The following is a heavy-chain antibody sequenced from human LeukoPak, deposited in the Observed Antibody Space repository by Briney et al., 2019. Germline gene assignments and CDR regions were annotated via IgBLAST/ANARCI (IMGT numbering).Heavy chain of an antibody. V-gene: IGHV4-59*01. J-gene: IGHJ4*02. CDR3: ARYITIFDY. D-gene: IGHD3-3*01. Sequence: SETLSLTCTVSGGSISSYCWSWIRQPPGKGLEWIGYIYYSGSTNYNPSLKSRVTISVDTSKNQFSLKLSSVTAADTAVYYCARYITIFDYWGQGTLVTVSS. CDR2: IYYSGST. CDR1: GGSISSYC.